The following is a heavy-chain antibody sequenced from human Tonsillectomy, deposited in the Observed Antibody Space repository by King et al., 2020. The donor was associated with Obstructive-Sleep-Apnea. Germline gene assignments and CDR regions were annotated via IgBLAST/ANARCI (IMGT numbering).Heavy chain of an antibody. J-gene: IGHJ4*02. D-gene: IGHD3-10*01. V-gene: IGHV4-31*03. CDR3: ARAIMVRGFDY. Sequence: QLQESGPGLVKPSQTLSLTCTVSGGSISSGGYYWSWIRHHPGKGLEWIGYIYYSGGTYYNPSLKSRVTISVDTSKNQFSLKLSSVTAADTAVYYCARAIMVRGFDYWGQGTLVTVSS. CDR1: GGSISSGGYY. CDR2: IYYSGGT.